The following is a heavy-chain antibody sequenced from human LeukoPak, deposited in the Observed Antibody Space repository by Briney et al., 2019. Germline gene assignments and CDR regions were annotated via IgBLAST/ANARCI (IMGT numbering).Heavy chain of an antibody. CDR2: IKQDGSEK. J-gene: IGHJ6*03. Sequence: GGSLRLSCAASGFTFSSYWMSWVRQAPGKGLEWVANIKQDGSEKYYVDSVKGRFTISRDNAKNSLYLQMNSLRAEDTAVYYCASTTKDIVLMVYAAYYYYYMDAWGKGTTVTVSS. D-gene: IGHD2-8*01. V-gene: IGHV3-7*01. CDR1: GFTFSSYW. CDR3: ASTTKDIVLMVYAAYYYYYMDA.